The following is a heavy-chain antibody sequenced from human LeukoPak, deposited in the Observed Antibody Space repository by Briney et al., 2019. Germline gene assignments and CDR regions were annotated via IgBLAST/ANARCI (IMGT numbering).Heavy chain of an antibody. J-gene: IGHJ4*02. CDR2: INHSGST. CDR3: ARGYSH. V-gene: IGHV4-34*01. Sequence: SETLSLTCGVSGEPFSGYYWGWIRQPPGKGLELIGEINHSGSTNYNPSLKSRVTISVDTSKNQFSLKLSSVTAADTAVYYCARGYSHWGQGTLVTVSS. D-gene: IGHD2-15*01. CDR1: GEPFSGYY.